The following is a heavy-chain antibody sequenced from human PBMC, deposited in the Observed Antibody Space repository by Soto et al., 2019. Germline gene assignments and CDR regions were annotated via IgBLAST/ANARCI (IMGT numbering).Heavy chain of an antibody. Sequence: GASVKVSCKASGYTFTSYGISWVRQAPGQGLEWMGWISAYNGNTNYAQKLQGRVTMTTDTSTSTAYMELRSLRSDDTAVYYCARVPAHYSSSWYRLRFDHWFDPWGQGTLVTVSS. D-gene: IGHD6-13*01. CDR3: ARVPAHYSSSWYRLRFDHWFDP. CDR2: ISAYNGNT. J-gene: IGHJ5*02. CDR1: GYTFTSYG. V-gene: IGHV1-18*01.